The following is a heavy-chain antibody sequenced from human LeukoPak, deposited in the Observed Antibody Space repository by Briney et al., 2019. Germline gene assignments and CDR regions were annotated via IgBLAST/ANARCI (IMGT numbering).Heavy chain of an antibody. V-gene: IGHV4-59*01. CDR1: GGSISGSY. CDR3: ARCISSGWYSFDY. Sequence: SETLSLTCTVSGGSISGSYWSWIRQPPGKGLEWIGYIYYSGSTNYNPSLKSRVTISVDTSKNQFSLKLSSVTAADTAVYYCARCISSGWYSFDYWGQGTLVTVSS. D-gene: IGHD6-19*01. CDR2: IYYSGST. J-gene: IGHJ4*02.